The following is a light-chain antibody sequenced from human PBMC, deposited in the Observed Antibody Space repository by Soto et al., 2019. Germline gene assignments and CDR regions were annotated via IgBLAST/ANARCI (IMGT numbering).Light chain of an antibody. Sequence: IVFTQSPGTLSLSQGERATLSCRASQSVSSSYLAWYQQKPGQAPRLLIYGASSRATGIPDRFSGSGSGTDFTLTISRLEPEDFAVYYCQQCGSSLFTFAPGTKVDI. CDR1: QSVSSSY. CDR2: GAS. CDR3: QQCGSSLFT. V-gene: IGKV3-20*01. J-gene: IGKJ3*01.